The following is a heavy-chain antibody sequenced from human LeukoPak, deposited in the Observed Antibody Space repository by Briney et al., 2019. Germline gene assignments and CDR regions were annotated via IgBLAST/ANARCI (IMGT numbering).Heavy chain of an antibody. V-gene: IGHV1-8*01. D-gene: IGHD2-15*01. Sequence: ASVKVSCKASGYTFTSYDINWVRQATGQGLEWMGWVNPNSGNTGYAQKFQGRVTMTRNTSISTAYMELSSLRSEDTAVYYCARATRRYCSGGSCYVEYYFDYWGQGTLVTVSS. CDR2: VNPNSGNT. J-gene: IGHJ4*02. CDR1: GYTFTSYD. CDR3: ARATRRYCSGGSCYVEYYFDY.